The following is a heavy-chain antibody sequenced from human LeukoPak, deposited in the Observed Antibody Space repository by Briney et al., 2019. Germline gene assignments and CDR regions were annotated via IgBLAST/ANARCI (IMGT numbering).Heavy chain of an antibody. J-gene: IGHJ4*02. V-gene: IGHV3-21*01. D-gene: IGHD6-19*01. CDR2: ISSSSSYI. CDR1: GFTSSSYS. Sequence: PGGSLRLSCAASGFTSSSYSMNWVRQAPGKGLEWVSSISSSSSYIYYADSVKGRFTISRDNAKNSLYLQMNSLRAEDTAVYYCAREEYSSGWYYFDYWGQGTLVTVSS. CDR3: AREEYSSGWYYFDY.